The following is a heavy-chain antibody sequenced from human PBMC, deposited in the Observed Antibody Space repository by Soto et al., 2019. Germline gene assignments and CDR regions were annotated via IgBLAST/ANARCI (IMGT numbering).Heavy chain of an antibody. V-gene: IGHV3-23*01. J-gene: IGHJ4*02. Sequence: GGSLRLSCAATGFTFSSYTMTWVRQAPGKGPEWVSSISGNGESTKYADSVKGRFTISRDNSKNTLYLQINSLRAEDTAVYYCARSRIVMIVVVAPYFFDSWGQGALVTVSS. CDR2: ISGNGEST. CDR1: GFTFSSYT. D-gene: IGHD3-22*01. CDR3: ARSRIVMIVVVAPYFFDS.